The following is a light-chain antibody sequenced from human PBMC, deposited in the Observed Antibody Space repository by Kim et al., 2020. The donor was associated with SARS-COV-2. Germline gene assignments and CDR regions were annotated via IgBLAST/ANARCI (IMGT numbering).Light chain of an antibody. CDR3: QQYKDWPQLT. J-gene: IGKJ4*01. Sequence: DTVMTQSPATLSLSPGERVTLSCRASQSVSVNLAWYQQKPGQAPRLLIYDASARAAAIPPRFRGGGSGTEFTLTISSLQSEDFALDYCQQYKDWPQLTFGGGTKVDIK. CDR2: DAS. CDR1: QSVSVN. V-gene: IGKV3D-15*01.